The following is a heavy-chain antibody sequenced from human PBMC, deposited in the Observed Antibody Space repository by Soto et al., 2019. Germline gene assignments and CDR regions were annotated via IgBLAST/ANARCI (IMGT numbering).Heavy chain of an antibody. Sequence: VASVKVSCKASGGTFNSYTISWVRQAPGQGLEWMGGIIPIFGTANYAQKFQGRVTITADESTSTVYMELSSLRSEDTAVYYCARDLRPIWSYYDNSVLKNQAFDYWGQGTLVTVSS. V-gene: IGHV1-69*13. CDR3: ARDLRPIWSYYDNSVLKNQAFDY. D-gene: IGHD3-22*01. CDR1: GGTFNSYT. CDR2: IIPIFGTA. J-gene: IGHJ4*02.